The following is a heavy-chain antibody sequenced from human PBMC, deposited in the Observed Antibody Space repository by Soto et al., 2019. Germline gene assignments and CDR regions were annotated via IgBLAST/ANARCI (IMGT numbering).Heavy chain of an antibody. V-gene: IGHV3-33*01. CDR3: ATPGPYYYDSSGYYPLGY. D-gene: IGHD3-22*01. CDR2: IWYDGSNK. Sequence: GGSLRLSCAASGFTFSSYGMHWVRQAPGKGLEWVAVIWYDGSNKYYADSVKGRFTISRDNSKNTLYLQMNSLRAEDTAVYYCATPGPYYYDSSGYYPLGYWGQGTLVTVSS. CDR1: GFTFSSYG. J-gene: IGHJ4*02.